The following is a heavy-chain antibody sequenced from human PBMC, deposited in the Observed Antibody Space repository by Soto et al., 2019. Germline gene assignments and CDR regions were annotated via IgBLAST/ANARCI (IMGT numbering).Heavy chain of an antibody. J-gene: IGHJ6*02. CDR2: ISGSGGNA. D-gene: IGHD1-26*01. Sequence: EVQLLESGGGLVQPGGSLRLSCAASGFTFSSYAMSWVRQAPGKGLEWVSCISGSGGNAYYADSVKGRFSISRDNSKNTLRLQMNSLRADDTAVYYCAKDGASGSYPPYYYFGMDVWGQGTTVTVSS. CDR1: GFTFSSYA. CDR3: AKDGASGSYPPYYYFGMDV. V-gene: IGHV3-23*01.